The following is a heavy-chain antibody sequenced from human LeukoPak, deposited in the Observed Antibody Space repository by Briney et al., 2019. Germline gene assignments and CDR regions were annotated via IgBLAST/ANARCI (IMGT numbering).Heavy chain of an antibody. CDR2: ISSSSSYI. CDR3: ARDTGYCSGDSCRRVAFDI. V-gene: IGHV3-21*01. CDR1: GFTFSSYS. D-gene: IGHD2-15*01. J-gene: IGHJ3*02. Sequence: TRGSLRLSCAASGFTFSSYSMNWVRQAPGKGLEWVSSISSSSSYIYYADSVKGRFTISRDNAKNSLYLQMNSLRAEDTAVYYCARDTGYCSGDSCRRVAFDIWGQGTMVTVSS.